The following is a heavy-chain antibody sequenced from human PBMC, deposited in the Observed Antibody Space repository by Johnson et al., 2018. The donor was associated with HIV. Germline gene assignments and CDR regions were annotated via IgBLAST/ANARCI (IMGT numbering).Heavy chain of an antibody. V-gene: IGHV3-30*04. CDR3: ARGGKDHALDI. CDR2: ISYDGSNK. D-gene: IGHD3-16*01. Sequence: QVQLVESGGGVVQPGRSLRLSCAASGFTFSSYAMHWVRQAPGKGLEWVAVISYDGSNKNYADSVKGRFTISRDNPKNTLYLQMNSLRAEDTAVYYCARGGKDHALDIWGQGTMVTVSS. CDR1: GFTFSSYA. J-gene: IGHJ3*02.